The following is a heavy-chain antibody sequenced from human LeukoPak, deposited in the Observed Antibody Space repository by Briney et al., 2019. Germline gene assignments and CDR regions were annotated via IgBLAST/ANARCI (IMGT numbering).Heavy chain of an antibody. CDR2: IIPIFGTA. D-gene: IGHD6-19*01. V-gene: IGHV1-69*13. CDR3: ASRSGWYEDAFDI. CDR1: GGTFSSYA. J-gene: IGHJ3*02. Sequence: SVKVSCRASGGTFSSYAISWVRQAPGQGLEWMGGIIPIFGTANYTQKFQGRVTITADESTSTAYMELSSLRSEDTAVYYCASRSGWYEDAFDIWGQGTMVTVSS.